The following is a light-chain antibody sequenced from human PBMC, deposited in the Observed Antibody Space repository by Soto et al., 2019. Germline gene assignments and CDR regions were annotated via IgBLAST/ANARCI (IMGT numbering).Light chain of an antibody. CDR3: HQYNEWPRGT. CDR2: SPS. CDR1: ESISNN. J-gene: IGKJ1*01. V-gene: IGKV3D-15*01. Sequence: DILMTKSPATVSVSLGDSVSLSCRANESISNNLAWYQQQPGQPPRLLIYSPSTRAPGIPARVSGGGSGTQFSLTISSLQSDDFALYYCHQYNEWPRGTFGPGTRVEI.